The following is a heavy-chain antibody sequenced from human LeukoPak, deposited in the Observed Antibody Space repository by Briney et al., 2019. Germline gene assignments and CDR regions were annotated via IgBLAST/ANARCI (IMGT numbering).Heavy chain of an antibody. Sequence: ASVRVSCKASGYTFTSYDINWVRQATGQGREWMGWMNPNSGNTGYAQKFQGRVTMTRNTSISTAYMELSSLRSEDTAVYYCARRYSSGWYGFDYWGQGTLVTVSS. CDR3: ARRYSSGWYGFDY. V-gene: IGHV1-8*01. CDR2: MNPNSGNT. CDR1: GYTFTSYD. D-gene: IGHD6-19*01. J-gene: IGHJ4*02.